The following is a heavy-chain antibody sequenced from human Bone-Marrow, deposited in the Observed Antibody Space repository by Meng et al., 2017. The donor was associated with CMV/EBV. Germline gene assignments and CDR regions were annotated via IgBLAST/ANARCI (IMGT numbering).Heavy chain of an antibody. V-gene: IGHV4-4*07. D-gene: IGHD4/OR15-4a*01. CDR2: ISTSGSN. Sequence: GSLRLSCTVSSGSITSYYRGWIRQPAGKGVEWIGRISTSGSNNYVPSLKSRVSMSVDTSKNQVSLNLTSVTAADTAVYYCARGAVRKYYFDYWGQGTLVTVSS. CDR1: SGSITSYY. CDR3: ARGAVRKYYFDY. J-gene: IGHJ4*02.